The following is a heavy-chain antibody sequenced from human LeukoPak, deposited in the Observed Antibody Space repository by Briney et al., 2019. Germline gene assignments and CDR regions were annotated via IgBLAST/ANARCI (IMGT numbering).Heavy chain of an antibody. CDR1: GYSFTNYW. Sequence: ESLEISCKDSGYSFTNYWIGWVRPMPGKGLEGMGIIHSADSNTKYSPSFQGQVTISADKSISTAYLQWSGLKASDTAMYYCAGARHGDYRWDYWGQGTLVTVSS. V-gene: IGHV5-51*01. D-gene: IGHD4-17*01. J-gene: IGHJ4*02. CDR2: IHSADSNT. CDR3: AGARHGDYRWDY.